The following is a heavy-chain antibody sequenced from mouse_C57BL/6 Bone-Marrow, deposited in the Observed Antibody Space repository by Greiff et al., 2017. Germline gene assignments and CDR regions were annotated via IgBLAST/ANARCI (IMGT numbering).Heavy chain of an antibody. CDR2: IDPETGGT. CDR3: TRHYYGSSGGYFDV. V-gene: IGHV1-15*01. Sequence: VKLVESGAELVRPGASVTLSCKASGYTFTDYEMHWVKQTPVHGLEWIGAIDPETGGTAYNQKFKGKAILTADKSSSTAYMELRSLTSEDSAVYYCTRHYYGSSGGYFDVWGTGTTVTVSS. J-gene: IGHJ1*03. CDR1: GYTFTDYE. D-gene: IGHD1-1*01.